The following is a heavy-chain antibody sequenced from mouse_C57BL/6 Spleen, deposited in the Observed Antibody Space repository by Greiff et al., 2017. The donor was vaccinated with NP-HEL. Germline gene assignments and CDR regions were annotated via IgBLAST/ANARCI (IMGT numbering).Heavy chain of an antibody. CDR3: ARHEGPRYGKNAMDY. CDR2: FYPGSGRI. V-gene: IGHV1-62-2*01. Sequence: VQLQQSGAELVKPGASVKLSCKASGSTFTESTIHWVKQRSGQGLEWIGWFYPGSGRIQYNEKFKDKATLTADKSSSTVYMELSILTSEDSAVYFCARHEGPRYGKNAMDYWGQGTSVTVSA. D-gene: IGHD2-1*01. CDR1: GSTFTEST. J-gene: IGHJ4*01.